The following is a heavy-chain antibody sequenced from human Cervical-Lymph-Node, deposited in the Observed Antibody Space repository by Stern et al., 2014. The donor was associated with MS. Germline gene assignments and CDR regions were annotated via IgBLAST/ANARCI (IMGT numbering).Heavy chain of an antibody. CDR1: GGSISTYY. J-gene: IGHJ4*02. V-gene: IGHV4-59*01. CDR3: ARGRGISRVSDS. CDR2: IFYKGRT. D-gene: IGHD2/OR15-2a*01. Sequence: QVQLQESGPGLVKPSETLSLTCTVSGGSISTYYWSWIRQSPEKGLEWIGYIFYKGRTNYNPYLKSRVTISVDTSINQFSLNVSSVTAADTAVYYCARGRGISRVSDSWGQGTLVTVSS.